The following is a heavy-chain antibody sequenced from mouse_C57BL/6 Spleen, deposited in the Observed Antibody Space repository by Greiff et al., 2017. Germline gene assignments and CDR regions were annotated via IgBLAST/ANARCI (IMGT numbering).Heavy chain of an antibody. V-gene: IGHV1-80*01. CDR3: ARSPITSVVATGAMDY. D-gene: IGHD1-1*01. CDR1: GYAFSSYW. CDR2: IFPGDGDT. Sequence: QVQLQQSGAELVKPGASVKISCKASGYAFSSYWMNWVKQRPGKGLAWIGQIFPGDGDTNSNGKFKGKATLTAAKSSSTAYMHLSSLTSEDSAVYFGARSPITSVVATGAMDYWGQGTSVTVSS. J-gene: IGHJ4*01.